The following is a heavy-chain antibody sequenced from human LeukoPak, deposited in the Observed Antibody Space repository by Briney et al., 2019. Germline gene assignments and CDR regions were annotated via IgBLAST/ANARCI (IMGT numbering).Heavy chain of an antibody. J-gene: IGHJ6*03. Sequence: SETLSLTCAVYGGSFSGYYWSWLRQPPGKGLEWIGEINHSGSTNYNPSLKSRVTISVDTSKNQFSLKLSSVTAADTAVYYCARGRGLRPYYYYYYMDVWGKGTTVTVSS. CDR1: GGSFSGYY. CDR3: ARGRGLRPYYYYYYMDV. D-gene: IGHD4-17*01. V-gene: IGHV4-34*01. CDR2: INHSGST.